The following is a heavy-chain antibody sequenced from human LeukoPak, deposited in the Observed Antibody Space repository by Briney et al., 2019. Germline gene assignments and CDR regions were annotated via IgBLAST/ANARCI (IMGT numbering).Heavy chain of an antibody. CDR3: ARARYSYGSQTLDY. CDR1: GGSISSYY. Sequence: SETLSLTCTVSGGSISSYYWSWIRQPAGKGLEWIGRIYTSGCTNYNPSLKSPVTMSVDTSKDQFSLKLSSVTAADTAVYYCARARYSYGSQTLDYWGQGTLVTVSS. D-gene: IGHD5-18*01. J-gene: IGHJ4*02. CDR2: IYTSGCT. V-gene: IGHV4-4*07.